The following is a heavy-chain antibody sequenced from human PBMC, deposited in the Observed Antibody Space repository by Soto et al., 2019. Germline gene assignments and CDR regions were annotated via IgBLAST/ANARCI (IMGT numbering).Heavy chain of an antibody. CDR1: GFTFSNAW. V-gene: IGHV3-15*01. CDR3: ATDILARGYRSN. CDR2: IRDKADGATT. Sequence: EVQLVESGGGLVRPGGSLRLSCAASGFTFSNAWMSWVRQAPGKGLEWLGRIRDKADGATTDYAAPVKGRFIISRDDSKNTLYMQMNSLKTEDTAVYYWATDILARGYRSNWDPGTLVTVSS. D-gene: IGHD6-13*01. J-gene: IGHJ4*02.